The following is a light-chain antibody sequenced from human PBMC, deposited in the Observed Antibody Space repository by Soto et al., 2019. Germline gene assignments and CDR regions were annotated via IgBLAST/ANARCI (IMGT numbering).Light chain of an antibody. CDR2: GAS. Sequence: EIVMTQSPATLSVSPGERATLSCRASQSVGGNLAWYQQKPGQAPRILIFGASTRSTRVPARFSGSGSGTAFTLTISSLKCEDFARYYCQQYNNWYTFGQGTKLEIK. V-gene: IGKV3-15*01. J-gene: IGKJ2*01. CDR3: QQYNNWYT. CDR1: QSVGGN.